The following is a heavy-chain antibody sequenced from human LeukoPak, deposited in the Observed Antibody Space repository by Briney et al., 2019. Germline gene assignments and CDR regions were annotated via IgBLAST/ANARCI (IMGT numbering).Heavy chain of an antibody. Sequence: ASVKVSCKASGYTFTSYYMHWVRQAPGQGLEWTGIINPSGGSTSYAQKFQGRVTMTRDMSTSTVYMELSGLRSENTAVYYCARRWLYYFDYWGQGTLVTVSS. CDR1: GYTFTSYY. CDR3: ARRWLYYFDY. V-gene: IGHV1-46*01. CDR2: INPSGGST. J-gene: IGHJ4*02. D-gene: IGHD2-15*01.